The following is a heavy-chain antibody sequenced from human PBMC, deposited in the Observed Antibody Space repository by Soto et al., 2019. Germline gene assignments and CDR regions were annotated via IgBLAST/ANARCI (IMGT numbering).Heavy chain of an antibody. CDR3: ARHLTYCSAGSCYSDFPYYGMDV. CDR2: IYYSGST. D-gene: IGHD2-15*01. V-gene: IGHV4-39*01. J-gene: IGHJ6*02. Sequence: SETLSLTCTVSGGSISSGSYYWGWIRQPPGKGLEWIGSIYYSGSTYYNPSLKSRVTISVDTSKIQFSLKLGSVTAADTAVYYCARHLTYCSAGSCYSDFPYYGMDVWGQGTTVTVSS. CDR1: GGSISSGSYY.